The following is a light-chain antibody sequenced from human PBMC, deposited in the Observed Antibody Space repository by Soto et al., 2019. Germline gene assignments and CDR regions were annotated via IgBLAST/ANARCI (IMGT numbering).Light chain of an antibody. CDR2: DAS. V-gene: IGKV1-5*01. CDR1: QNSNKR. Sequence: DIQMTQSPFTLSASVGDRVTITCRASQNSNKRLAWHQQKPGKAPKVLIYDASNLKSGVPSRFSGSGSGTEFILTISSLQPDDFATYYCQHYYTDPWTFGQGTKVEIK. J-gene: IGKJ1*01. CDR3: QHYYTDPWT.